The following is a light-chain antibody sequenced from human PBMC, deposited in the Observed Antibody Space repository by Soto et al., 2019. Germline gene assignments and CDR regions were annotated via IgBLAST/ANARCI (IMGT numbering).Light chain of an antibody. CDR2: GAS. J-gene: IGKJ5*01. V-gene: IGKV3-15*01. CDR1: QSVSRN. CDR3: QQYSNWPT. Sequence: IVMTHFPVTLSVSPRYRSTLSIRASQSVSRNLAWYQQRPGQAPRLLISGASTRATGIAARFSGSGAGTEFTLTITSLRSEDSAIYFCQQYSNWPTFGQGTRLEIK.